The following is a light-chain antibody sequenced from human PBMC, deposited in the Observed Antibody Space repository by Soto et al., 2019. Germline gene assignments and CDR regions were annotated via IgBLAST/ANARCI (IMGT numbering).Light chain of an antibody. V-gene: IGKV3-20*01. CDR3: QQYDGSPRT. CDR2: NAY. Sequence: EIVLTQSPGTLCLSPGERATLSCRASQSLNSNSLAWYQQKPGQAPRLLIYNAYNRASGIPDRFSGSGSGTDFTLTISRLEPEDFVVYHCQQYDGSPRTFGQGTKVDIK. J-gene: IGKJ1*01. CDR1: QSLNSNS.